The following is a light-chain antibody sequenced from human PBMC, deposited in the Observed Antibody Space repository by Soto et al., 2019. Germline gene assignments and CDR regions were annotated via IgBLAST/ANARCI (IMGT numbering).Light chain of an antibody. CDR1: SSDVGSYNL. CDR3: CSYAGSSTYV. J-gene: IGLJ1*01. V-gene: IGLV2-23*01. Sequence: QAVGTQPAPVSGSPGQSITLSCTGTSSDVGSYNLVPWYQQHPGKAPKLMIYEGSKRPSGVSNRFSGSKSGNTASLTISGLQAEDEADYYCCSYAGSSTYVFGTGTKVTVL. CDR2: EGS.